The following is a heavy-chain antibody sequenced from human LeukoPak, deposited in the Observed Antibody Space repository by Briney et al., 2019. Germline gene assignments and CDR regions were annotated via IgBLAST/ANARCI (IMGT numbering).Heavy chain of an antibody. CDR3: AKGEMATIWGVFDY. CDR2: ISYDGSNK. CDR1: GFNFSSYG. V-gene: IGHV3-30*18. Sequence: GGSLRLSCAASGFNFSSYGMHWVRQAPGKGLEWVAVISYDGSNKYYADSVKGRFTISRDNSKNTLYLQMNSLRAEDTAVYYCAKGEMATIWGVFDYWGQGTLVTVSS. J-gene: IGHJ4*02. D-gene: IGHD5-24*01.